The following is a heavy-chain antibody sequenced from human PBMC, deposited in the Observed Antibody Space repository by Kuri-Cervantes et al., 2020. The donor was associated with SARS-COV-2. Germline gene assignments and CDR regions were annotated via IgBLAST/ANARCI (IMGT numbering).Heavy chain of an antibody. V-gene: IGHV4-59*11. CDR1: GGSISSHY. Sequence: SETLSLTCTVSGGSISSHYWSWIRQPPGKGLEWIGYIYHSGSTYYNPSLKSRVTISVDRSKNQFSLKLSSVTAADTAVYYCARVHARGWFDPWGQGTLVTFYS. J-gene: IGHJ5*02. CDR3: ARVHARGWFDP. D-gene: IGHD6-6*01. CDR2: IYHSGST.